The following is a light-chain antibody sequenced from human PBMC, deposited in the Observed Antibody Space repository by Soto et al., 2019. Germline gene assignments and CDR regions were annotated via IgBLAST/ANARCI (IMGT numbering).Light chain of an antibody. Sequence: PGERATLSCRASQSISSAYVAWYQQKPGQPPKLLTHTASNRAAGVPNRFSGGGSGTDFTPTINRLESEVFAVYFCQHNGASPTFGQGTKLEIK. V-gene: IGKV3-20*01. J-gene: IGKJ2*01. CDR3: QHNGASPT. CDR2: TAS. CDR1: QSISSAY.